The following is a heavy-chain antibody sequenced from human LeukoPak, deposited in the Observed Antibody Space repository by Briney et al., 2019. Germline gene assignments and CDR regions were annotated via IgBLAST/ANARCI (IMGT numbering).Heavy chain of an antibody. CDR2: ISAYNGNT. CDR1: GYTFTSYG. J-gene: IGHJ4*02. D-gene: IGHD3-22*01. Sequence: ASVKVSCKASGYTFTSYGISWVRQAPGQGLEWMGWISAYNGNTNYAQKLQGRVTMTTDTSTSTAYMELRSLRSDDTAVYYCAREGGPDYYDSSGYYHDYWGQGTLVTVSS. V-gene: IGHV1-18*01. CDR3: AREGGPDYYDSSGYYHDY.